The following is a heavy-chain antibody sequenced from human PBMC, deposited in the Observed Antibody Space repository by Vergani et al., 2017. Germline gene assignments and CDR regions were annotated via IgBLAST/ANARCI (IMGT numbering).Heavy chain of an antibody. CDR3: AKDFDYVWGSYRLGYYFDY. Sequence: EVQLLESGGGLVQPGGSLRLSCAASGFTFSSYAMSWVRQAPGKGLEWVSAISGSGGSTYYADSVKGRFTISRDNSKNTLYLQMNSLRAEDTAVYYCAKDFDYVWGSYRLGYYFDYWGQGTLVTVSS. CDR2: ISGSGGST. CDR1: GFTFSSYA. J-gene: IGHJ4*02. D-gene: IGHD3-16*02. V-gene: IGHV3-23*01.